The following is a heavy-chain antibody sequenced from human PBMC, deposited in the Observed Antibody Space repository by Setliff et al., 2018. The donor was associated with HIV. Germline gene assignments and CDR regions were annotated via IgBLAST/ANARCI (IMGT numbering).Heavy chain of an antibody. V-gene: IGHV3-23*01. J-gene: IGHJ4*02. CDR2: ISYDSSDT. CDR1: GFTISNHA. CDR3: ARLDFFDSSTYPPYDS. Sequence: LRLSCAASGFTISNHAMSWVRQAPGKGLEWVSSISYDSSDTFYSGSVKGRFTISRDNSRNSLFLQMNSLRAEDTAMYYCARLDFFDSSTYPPYDSWGQGTLVTVSS. D-gene: IGHD3-22*01.